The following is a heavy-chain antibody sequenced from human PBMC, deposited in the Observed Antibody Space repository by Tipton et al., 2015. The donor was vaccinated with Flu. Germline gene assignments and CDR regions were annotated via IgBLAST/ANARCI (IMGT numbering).Heavy chain of an antibody. CDR1: GHSISSDYY. J-gene: IGHJ5*02. V-gene: IGHV4-38-2*02. D-gene: IGHD4-11*01. CDR3: ARRDYGNYVSDPKGWFVP. Sequence: TLSLTCTISGHSISSDYYWGWIRQSPGKGLEWIGNIFHTGSTYHNPSRKSRVTISVDTSKNQFSLKVFSVTAANTTVYYCARRDYGNYVSDPKGWFVPWGQGILVTVSS. CDR2: IFHTGST.